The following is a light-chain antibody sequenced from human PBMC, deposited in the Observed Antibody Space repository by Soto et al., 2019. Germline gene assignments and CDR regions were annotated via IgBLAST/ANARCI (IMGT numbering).Light chain of an antibody. CDR2: GAS. V-gene: IGKV3-20*01. J-gene: IGKJ1*01. CDR3: QQYGNSPWT. Sequence: EIVLTQSPGTLSLSPGERATLSCRASQSVSSSFLAWYQHKPGQAPRLLIYGASSRATGIPDRFSGSGSGIDFTLTISRLEPEDFAVYYCQQYGNSPWTFGQGTKVEIK. CDR1: QSVSSSF.